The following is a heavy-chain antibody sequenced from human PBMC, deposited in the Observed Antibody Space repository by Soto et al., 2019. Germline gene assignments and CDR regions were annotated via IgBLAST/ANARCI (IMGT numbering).Heavy chain of an antibody. J-gene: IGHJ4*02. CDR1: GGSFSIGSYY. V-gene: IGHV4-61*01. CDR3: ARYSSSSVFDY. D-gene: IGHD6-6*01. CDR2: IYYSGSI. Sequence: SETLSLTCAISGGSFSIGSYYWIWIRQPPGKGLEWIGYIYYSGSIDYNPSLKSRVTISADTSKTQFSLMMRSVTAADTAVYYCARYSSSSVFDYWGQGILVTVSS.